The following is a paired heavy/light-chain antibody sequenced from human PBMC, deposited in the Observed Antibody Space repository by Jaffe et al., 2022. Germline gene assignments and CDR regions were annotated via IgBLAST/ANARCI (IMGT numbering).Light chain of an antibody. CDR1: ALPKKY. V-gene: IGLV3-10*01. J-gene: IGLJ2*01. Sequence: SYELTQPPSVSVSPGQTARITCSGDALPKKYAYWYQQKSGQAPVLVIYEGNKRPSGIPDRFSGSRSGTMATLTISGAQVEDEADYYCYSTDSSGNHRVFGGGTKLTVL. CDR3: YSTDSSGNHRV. CDR2: EGN.
Heavy chain of an antibody. CDR2: IYHSGST. J-gene: IGHJ6*03. V-gene: IGHV4-38-2*01. D-gene: IGHD5-12*01. CDR3: ARYASRDGYNYVTGEDYMDV. Sequence: QVQLQESGPGLAKPSETLSLTCAVSGYSISSGHFWGWIRQPPGKGLEWIGSIYHSGSTYYNASLKSRVTISVDTSKNQLSLKLSSVTAADTAVYYCARYASRDGYNYVTGEDYMDVWGKGTTVTVSS. CDR1: GYSISSGHF.